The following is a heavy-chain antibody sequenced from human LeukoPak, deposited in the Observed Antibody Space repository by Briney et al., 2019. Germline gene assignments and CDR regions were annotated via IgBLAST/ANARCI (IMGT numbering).Heavy chain of an antibody. CDR3: ARDPEVVPAAIWVAHMDV. CDR2: ISSSGSTI. V-gene: IGHV3-11*01. Sequence: GGSLRLSCAASGFTFSDHYMSWIRQAPGKGLEWVSYISSSGSTIYYADSVKGRFTISRDNAKNSLYLQMNSLRAEDTAVYYCARDPEVVPAAIWVAHMDVWGKGTTVTVSS. J-gene: IGHJ6*03. D-gene: IGHD2-2*02. CDR1: GFTFSDHY.